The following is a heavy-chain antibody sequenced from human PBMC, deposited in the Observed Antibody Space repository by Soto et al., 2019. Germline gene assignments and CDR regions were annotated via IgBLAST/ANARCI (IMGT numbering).Heavy chain of an antibody. CDR2: IYPGDSDT. D-gene: IGHD3-10*01. V-gene: IGHV5-51*01. Sequence: GESLKISCKGSGYTFTDYWIGWVRQLPGKGLEWMGIIYPGDSDTRYSPSFQGHVTITVDKSTSTAYLQWNTLKASDTAMYYCARDCEDYYGSGSLNWFDPWGQGTLVTVSS. J-gene: IGHJ5*02. CDR1: GYTFTDYW. CDR3: ARDCEDYYGSGSLNWFDP.